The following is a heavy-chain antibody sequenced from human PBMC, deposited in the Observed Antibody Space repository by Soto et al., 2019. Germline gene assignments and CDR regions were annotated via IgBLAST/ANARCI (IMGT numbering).Heavy chain of an antibody. Sequence: GGSLRLSCAASGFTFNTYSMNWVRQAPGKGPEWISYITSSSTTIYYADSVKGRFTISRDNAKNSLYLQMNSLRDEDTAVYYCARDKGLAGSFDTWGQGTLVTVSS. J-gene: IGHJ5*02. D-gene: IGHD6-13*01. CDR3: ARDKGLAGSFDT. CDR1: GFTFNTYS. CDR2: ITSSSTTI. V-gene: IGHV3-48*02.